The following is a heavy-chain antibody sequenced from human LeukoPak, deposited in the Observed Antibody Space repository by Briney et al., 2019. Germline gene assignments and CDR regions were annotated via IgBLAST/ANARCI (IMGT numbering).Heavy chain of an antibody. CDR2: IYYSGSA. V-gene: IGHV4-31*03. CDR1: GGSISSGGYY. Sequence: SETLSLTCTVSGGSISSGGYYWSWIRQHPGKGLEWIGYIYYSGSAYYNPSLKSRVTISVDTSKNQFSLKLCSVTAADTAVYYCHYGDNADPWGQGTLVTVSS. D-gene: IGHD4-17*01. CDR3: HYGDNADP. J-gene: IGHJ5*02.